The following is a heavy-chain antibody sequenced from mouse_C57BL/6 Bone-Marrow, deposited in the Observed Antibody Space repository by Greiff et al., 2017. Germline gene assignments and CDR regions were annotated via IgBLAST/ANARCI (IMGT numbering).Heavy chain of an antibody. CDR2: IWSGGSN. Sequence: QVHVKQSGPGLVQPSQSLSITCTASGFSLTSYGVHWVRQSPGKGLEWLGVIWSGGSNDYNAAFISRQSISKDNSKSHVFFKMNSLQADDTSIYYCARNGNWAWFAYWGQGTLVTVSA. D-gene: IGHD4-1*01. CDR3: ARNGNWAWFAY. J-gene: IGHJ3*01. CDR1: GFSLTSYG. V-gene: IGHV2-2*01.